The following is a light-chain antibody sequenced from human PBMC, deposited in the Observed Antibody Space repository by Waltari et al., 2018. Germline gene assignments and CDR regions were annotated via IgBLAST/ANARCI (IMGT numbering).Light chain of an antibody. J-gene: IGLJ2*01. CDR2: DVN. CDR3: CSYAGSYILV. V-gene: IGLV2-11*01. CDR1: ISDVGGDNY. Sequence: QSALTQPRPVSGSPGQSVTISCTGTISDVGGDNYVSWYQQHPGKAPNIMLYDVNKPPSGVPDRFSGSKSGNTASLTISGLQAEDEADFYCCSYAGSYILVFGGGTKLTVL.